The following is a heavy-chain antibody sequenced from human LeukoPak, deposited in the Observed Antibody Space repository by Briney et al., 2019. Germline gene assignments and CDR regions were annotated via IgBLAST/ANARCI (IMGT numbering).Heavy chain of an antibody. CDR1: GGSISSSSYY. CDR3: ARITEEGIAAAGIDY. J-gene: IGHJ4*02. CDR2: IYYSGST. V-gene: IGHV4-39*07. D-gene: IGHD6-13*01. Sequence: SETLSLTCNVSGGSISSSSYYWGWIRQPPGKGLEWIGSIYYSGSTYYNPSLKSRVTISVDTSKNQFSLKLSSVTAADTAVYYCARITEEGIAAAGIDYWSQGTLVTVSS.